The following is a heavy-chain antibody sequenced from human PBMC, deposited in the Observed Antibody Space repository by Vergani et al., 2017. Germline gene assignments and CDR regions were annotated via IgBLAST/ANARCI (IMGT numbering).Heavy chain of an antibody. CDR2: ISKDGTHD. V-gene: IGHV3-30*03. J-gene: IGHJ4*02. CDR3: ARYGTDIFVSSIDYSHLLYY. Sequence: QVSLVESGGGVVQPGRSLTLTCSASGFGFKNFAMHWVRQAPGKGLECLATISKDGTHDYYEPSVRGRFAVSRDNFKNTMYLQMDRLTTDDTAVYFCARYGTDIFVSSIDYSHLLYYWGKGILVTVSS. D-gene: IGHD3-22*01. CDR1: GFGFKNFA.